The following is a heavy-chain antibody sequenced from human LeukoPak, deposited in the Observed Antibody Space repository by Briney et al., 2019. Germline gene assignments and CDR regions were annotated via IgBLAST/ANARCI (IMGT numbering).Heavy chain of an antibody. CDR2: INPSGGSA. Sequence: ASVKVSCKASGYAFIGYFMHWVRQAPGQGLEWMGIINPSGGSASYAQKFQGRVTMTRDTSTSTVYMELSSLRSEDTAVYYCARDPLEQQLPAQNGDYWGQGTLVTVSS. CDR1: GYAFIGYF. CDR3: ARDPLEQQLPAQNGDY. D-gene: IGHD6-13*01. V-gene: IGHV1-46*01. J-gene: IGHJ4*02.